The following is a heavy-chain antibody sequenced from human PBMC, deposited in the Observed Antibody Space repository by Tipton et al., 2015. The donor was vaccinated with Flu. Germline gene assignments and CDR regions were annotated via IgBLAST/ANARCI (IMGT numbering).Heavy chain of an antibody. D-gene: IGHD3-22*01. CDR2: IYYSGST. J-gene: IGHJ6*02. Sequence: LRLSCTVSGGSISSGGYYWSWIRQHPGKGLEWIGYIYYSGSTYYNPSLKSRVTISVDTSKNQFSLKLSSVTAADTAVYYCARDQHYYDSSGYYNYYGMDVWGQGTTVTVSS. CDR1: GGSISSGGYY. CDR3: ARDQHYYDSSGYYNYYGMDV. V-gene: IGHV4-31*02.